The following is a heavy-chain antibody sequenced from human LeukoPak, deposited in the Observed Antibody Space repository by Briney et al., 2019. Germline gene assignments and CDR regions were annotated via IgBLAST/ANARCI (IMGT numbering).Heavy chain of an antibody. CDR1: GGSISSYY. D-gene: IGHD2-21*01. CDR3: ARAPFGDYSTDGYYFDY. J-gene: IGHJ4*02. CDR2: IFDRGSI. V-gene: IGHV4-59*01. Sequence: PSETLSLTCTVSGGSISSYYWSWIRQPPGKGLEWIGYIFDRGSINHNPSLRSRVTISVDTSKNQFSLKLSSVTAADTAVYYCARAPFGDYSTDGYYFDYWGQGTLVTVS.